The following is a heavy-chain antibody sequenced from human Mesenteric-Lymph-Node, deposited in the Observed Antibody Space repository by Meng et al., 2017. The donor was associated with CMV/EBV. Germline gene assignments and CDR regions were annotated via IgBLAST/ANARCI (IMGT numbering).Heavy chain of an antibody. J-gene: IGHJ3*02. Sequence: GGSLRLSCAASGFIFIDYEMNWVRQSPGKGLECVSSISSSGTYIFYAESVKGRFTISRDNAKNSLYLQMNSLRAEDTAVYYCARVLKVPPAASETINASDIWGQGTMVTVSS. CDR1: GFIFIDYE. V-gene: IGHV3-21*01. D-gene: IGHD2-2*01. CDR3: ARVLKVPPAASETINASDI. CDR2: ISSSGTYI.